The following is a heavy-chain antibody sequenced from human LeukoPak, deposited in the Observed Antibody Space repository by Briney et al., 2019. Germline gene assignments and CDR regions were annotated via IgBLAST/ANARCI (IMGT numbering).Heavy chain of an antibody. D-gene: IGHD2-21*01. J-gene: IGHJ4*02. CDR3: ARLDSNGPSDY. CDR1: IGSICISDYS. Sequence: PSETLSLTCTVSIGSICISDYSWGWIRQPPGKGLKWIGNILYSGTTYYNPSLRSRVTISVDTSKNQFSLKLTSVTAVDTALYYCARLDSNGPSDYWGQGTLVTVSS. V-gene: IGHV4-39*01. CDR2: ILYSGTT.